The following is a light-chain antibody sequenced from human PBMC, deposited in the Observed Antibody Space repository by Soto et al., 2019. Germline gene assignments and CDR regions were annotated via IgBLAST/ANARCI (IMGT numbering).Light chain of an antibody. Sequence: VIWMTQSPSLVSAARGDRVTISCRMSQAVGTYLAWYQQKPGKAPELLIYAASTLQSGVPSRFSGSGSGTDFTLTISYLQSEDFATYYCQQYDTLPLTFGGGTRVEIK. CDR1: QAVGTY. CDR3: QQYDTLPLT. CDR2: AAS. J-gene: IGKJ4*01. V-gene: IGKV1D-8*01.